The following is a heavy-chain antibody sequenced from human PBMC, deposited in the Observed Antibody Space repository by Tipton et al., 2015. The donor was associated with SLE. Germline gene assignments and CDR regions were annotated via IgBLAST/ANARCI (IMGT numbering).Heavy chain of an antibody. J-gene: IGHJ5*02. CDR3: ARGGEMATIIVNWFDP. CDR2: IRYDGSNK. V-gene: IGHV3-33*01. D-gene: IGHD5-24*01. CDR1: GFTFSSYG. Sequence: RSLRLSCAASGFTFSSYGMHWVRQAPGKGLEWVAFIRYDGSNKYYADSVKGRFTISRGNAKNSLYLQMNSLRAEDTAVYYCARGGEMATIIVNWFDPWGQGTLVTVSS.